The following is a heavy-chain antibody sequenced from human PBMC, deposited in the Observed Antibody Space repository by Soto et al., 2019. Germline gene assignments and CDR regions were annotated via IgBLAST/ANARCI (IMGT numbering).Heavy chain of an antibody. J-gene: IGHJ6*02. Sequence: PGGSLRLSCAASGFTFSSYGMHWVRQAPGKGLEWVAVIWYDGSNKYYADSVKGRFTISRDNSKNTLYLQMNSLRAEDTAVYYCARAPFNYYGMDVWGQGTTVTVSS. CDR2: IWYDGSNK. CDR3: ARAPFNYYGMDV. CDR1: GFTFSSYG. V-gene: IGHV3-33*01.